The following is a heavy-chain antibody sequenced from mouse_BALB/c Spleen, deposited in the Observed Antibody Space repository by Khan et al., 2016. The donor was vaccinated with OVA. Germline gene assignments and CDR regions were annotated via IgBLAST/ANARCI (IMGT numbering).Heavy chain of an antibody. D-gene: IGHD2-2*01. V-gene: IGHV1-53*01. CDR1: GYTFTSYY. CDR2: INPSNGDT. CDR3: TRGGYGGFAS. Sequence: QVQLQQSGAELVKPGASVKLSCKASGYTFTSYYMYWVKQRPGQGLEWIGDINPSNGDTYFNEKFKNKVTLTVDKSSSTTYMQLSSLTSEDSAVDYCTRGGYGGFASWGQGTLVTVSA. J-gene: IGHJ3*01.